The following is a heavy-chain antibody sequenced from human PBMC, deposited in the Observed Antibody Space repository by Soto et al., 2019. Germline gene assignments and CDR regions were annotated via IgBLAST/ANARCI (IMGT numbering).Heavy chain of an antibody. Sequence: EVQLVESGGGSVQPGGSLRLSCVGSGITFSNYWMHWVRQVPGKGPVWVSRVSPDGSSSSYADFVKGRFIVSRDNAKNVAYLQVNSLRADDTAGYYCATGGYSYGWCYWGQGTLVTVSS. CDR1: GITFSNYW. J-gene: IGHJ4*02. V-gene: IGHV3-74*01. D-gene: IGHD5-18*01. CDR3: ATGGYSYGWCY. CDR2: VSPDGSSS.